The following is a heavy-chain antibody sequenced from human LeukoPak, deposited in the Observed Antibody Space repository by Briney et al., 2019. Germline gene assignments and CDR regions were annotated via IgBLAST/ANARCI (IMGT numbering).Heavy chain of an antibody. V-gene: IGHV4-39*07. Sequence: SETLSLTCTVSGGSISSSSYYWGWIRQPPGKGLEWIGSIYYSGSTNYNPSLKSRVTMSVDTSKNQFSLKVSSVTAADTAVYYCARVFDSGSQAYFYYMDVWGKGTTVTIFS. D-gene: IGHD3-10*01. CDR3: ARVFDSGSQAYFYYMDV. CDR1: GGSISSSSYY. J-gene: IGHJ6*03. CDR2: IYYSGST.